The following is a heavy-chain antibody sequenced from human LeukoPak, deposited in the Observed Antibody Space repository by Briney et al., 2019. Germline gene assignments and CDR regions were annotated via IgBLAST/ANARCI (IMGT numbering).Heavy chain of an antibody. CDR2: INHSGST. CDR1: GGSFSGYY. V-gene: IGHV4-34*01. J-gene: IGHJ5*02. CDR3: ARLYYYGSSGYYGNWFDP. D-gene: IGHD3-22*01. Sequence: PSETLSLTCAVYGGSFSGYYWSWIRQPPGKGLEWIGEINHSGSTNYNPSLKSRVTISVDTSKNQFSLKLSSVTAADTAVYYCARLYYYGSSGYYGNWFDPWGQGTLVTVSS.